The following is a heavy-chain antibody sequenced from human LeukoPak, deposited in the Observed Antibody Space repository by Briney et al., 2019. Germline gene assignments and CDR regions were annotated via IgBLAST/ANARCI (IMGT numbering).Heavy chain of an antibody. CDR3: AREFTMVRGPDPGWFDP. CDR1: GYTFTGYY. J-gene: IGHJ5*02. Sequence: LGASVKVSCKASGYTFTGYYMHWVRQAPGQGLEWMGWINPNSGGTNYAQKFQGRVTMTRDTSISTAYMELSRLRSDDTAVYYCAREFTMVRGPDPGWFDPWGQGTLVTVSS. CDR2: INPNSGGT. D-gene: IGHD3-10*01. V-gene: IGHV1-2*03.